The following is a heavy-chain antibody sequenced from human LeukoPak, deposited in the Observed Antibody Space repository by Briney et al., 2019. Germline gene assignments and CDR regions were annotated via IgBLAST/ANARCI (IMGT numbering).Heavy chain of an antibody. V-gene: IGHV1-69*13. CDR3: ARSPEPQLHDSSSSFYYYGMDV. Sequence: EASVKVSCKASGGTFSSYAISWVRQAPGQGLEWMGGIIPIFGTANYAQKFQGRVTITADESTSTAYMELSSLGSEDTAVYYCARSPEPQLHDSSSSFYYYGMDVWGQGTTVTVSS. CDR1: GGTFSSYA. J-gene: IGHJ6*02. D-gene: IGHD6-6*01. CDR2: IIPIFGTA.